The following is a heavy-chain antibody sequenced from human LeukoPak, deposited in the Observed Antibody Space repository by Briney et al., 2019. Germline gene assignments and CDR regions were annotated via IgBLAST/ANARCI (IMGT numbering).Heavy chain of an antibody. D-gene: IGHD6-13*01. CDR3: ARVAAAGVEAFDI. CDR2: IYYSGST. V-gene: IGHV4-59*11. Sequence: SETLSLTCSVSGGSISSHYWSWIWQPPGKGLEWIGHIYYSGSTNYNPSLKSRVTISVDTSKNQFSLKVSFVTAADTAVYYCARVAAAGVEAFDIWGQGTMVTVSS. CDR1: GGSISSHY. J-gene: IGHJ3*02.